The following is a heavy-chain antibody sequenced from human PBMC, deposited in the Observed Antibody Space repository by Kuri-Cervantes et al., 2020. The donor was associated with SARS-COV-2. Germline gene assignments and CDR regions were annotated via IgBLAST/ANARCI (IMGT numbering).Heavy chain of an antibody. CDR2: ISWDGGRK. Sequence: GESLKISCAASGFTFDDYTMHWVRQAPGKGLEWVSLISWDGGRKYYADSVKGRFTISRDNSKNSQYLQMNSLRTEDTALYYCAKDIWSISSGPLDYWGQGTLVTVSS. J-gene: IGHJ4*02. CDR1: GFTFDDYT. V-gene: IGHV3-43*01. CDR3: AKDIWSISSGPLDY. D-gene: IGHD6-6*01.